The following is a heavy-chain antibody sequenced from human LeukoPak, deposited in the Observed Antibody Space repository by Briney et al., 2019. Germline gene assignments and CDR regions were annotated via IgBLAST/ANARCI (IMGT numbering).Heavy chain of an antibody. V-gene: IGHV4-59*08. D-gene: IGHD6-19*01. CDR1: GGSISSYY. J-gene: IGHJ4*02. Sequence: SETLSLTCTVSGGSISSYYWSWIRQPPGKRLEWIGYIYYSGSTNYNPSLKSRVTISVDTSKNQFSLKLSSVTAADTAVYYCARHQYSSGGPYDYWGQGTLVTVSS. CDR2: IYYSGST. CDR3: ARHQYSSGGPYDY.